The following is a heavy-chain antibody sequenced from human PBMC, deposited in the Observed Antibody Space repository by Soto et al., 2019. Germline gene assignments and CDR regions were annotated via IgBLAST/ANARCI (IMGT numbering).Heavy chain of an antibody. Sequence: QVQLVESGGGVVQPGRSLRLSCAASGFTFSHYAMHWVRQAPGKGLEWVALMSYDGSNEYYEDSVKGRFTISRDNSKNTLYLQMNSLRAEDTAVYYCAKDGSHHFDYGGQGTLVTVSS. CDR2: MSYDGSNE. CDR1: GFTFSHYA. V-gene: IGHV3-30*18. CDR3: AKDGSHHFDY. J-gene: IGHJ4*02.